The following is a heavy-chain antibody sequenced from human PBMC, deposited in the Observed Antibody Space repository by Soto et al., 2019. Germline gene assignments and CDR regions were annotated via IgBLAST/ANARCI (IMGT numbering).Heavy chain of an antibody. J-gene: IGHJ6*02. CDR3: ARTTGYSSGWYWSDYYYYYGMDV. Sequence: SETLSLTCTVSGGSISSYYWSWIRQPAGKGLEWIGRIYPSGSTNYNPSLKSRVPMSVDTSKNQFSLKLSSVTAADTAVYYCARTTGYSSGWYWSDYYYYYGMDVWGQGTTVTVSS. D-gene: IGHD6-19*01. CDR2: IYPSGST. V-gene: IGHV4-4*07. CDR1: GGSISSYY.